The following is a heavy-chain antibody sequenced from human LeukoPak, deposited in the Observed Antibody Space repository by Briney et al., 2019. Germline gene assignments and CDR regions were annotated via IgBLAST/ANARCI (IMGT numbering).Heavy chain of an antibody. CDR3: ATGSGHYYDR. V-gene: IGHV3-33*08. D-gene: IGHD3-3*01. Sequence: GGSLRLSCAASGFTFSNAYMHWVRQAPGKGLEWVAVVHDDGDTKYYVDSVKGRFTISRDNSKNTLYLQMSTLRDEDTAIYYCATGSGHYYDRWGQGTLVTVSS. CDR2: VHDDGDTK. J-gene: IGHJ4*02. CDR1: GFTFSNAY.